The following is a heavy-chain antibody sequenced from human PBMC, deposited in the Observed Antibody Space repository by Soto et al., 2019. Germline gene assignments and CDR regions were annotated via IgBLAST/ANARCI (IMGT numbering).Heavy chain of an antibody. CDR3: ATAEDYDILTGYYSRSRGSDY. J-gene: IGHJ4*02. Sequence: GGSMRLSCAASGFTFGDYWMHWVRQPPGKGPEWVSRMTGDGRTTQYADSVKGRFTASRDNAKSTLYLQMNSLRAEDTAVYYCATAEDYDILTGYYSRSRGSDYWGQGTLVTVSS. CDR1: GFTFGDYW. D-gene: IGHD3-9*01. V-gene: IGHV3-74*03. CDR2: MTGDGRTT.